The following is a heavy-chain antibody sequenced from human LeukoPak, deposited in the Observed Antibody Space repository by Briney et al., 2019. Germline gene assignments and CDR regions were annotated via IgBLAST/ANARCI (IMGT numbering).Heavy chain of an antibody. V-gene: IGHV1-2*02. J-gene: IGHJ5*02. CDR3: ARVLVVPAAIGGWFDP. CDR2: INPNSGGT. CDR1: GYTFTGYY. Sequence: ASVKVSCKASGYTFTGYYMHWVGQAPGQGLVWMGWINPNSGGTNYAQKFQGRVTMTRDTSISTAYMELRRLRSDDTAVYYCARVLVVPAAIGGWFDPWGQGTLVTVSS. D-gene: IGHD2-2*01.